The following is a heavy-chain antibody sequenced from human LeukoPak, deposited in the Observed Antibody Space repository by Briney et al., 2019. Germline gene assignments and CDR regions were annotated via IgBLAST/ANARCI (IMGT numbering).Heavy chain of an antibody. CDR1: GFTFSSYD. CDR3: ARALPNDYGDSRRPGYGMDV. Sequence: GGSLRLSCAASGFTFSSYDMHWVRQATGKGLEWVSAIGTAGDTYYPGSVKGRFTISRENAKNSLYLQMNSLRAGDTAVYYCARALPNDYGDSRRPGYGMDVWGQGTTVTVSS. J-gene: IGHJ6*02. D-gene: IGHD4-17*01. V-gene: IGHV3-13*01. CDR2: IGTAGDT.